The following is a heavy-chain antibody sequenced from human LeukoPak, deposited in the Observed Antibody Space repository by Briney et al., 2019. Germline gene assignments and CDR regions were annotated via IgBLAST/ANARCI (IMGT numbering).Heavy chain of an antibody. CDR2: INPTSGTT. D-gene: IGHD2-2*01. V-gene: IGHV1-46*01. J-gene: IGHJ6*03. CDR1: GYPFTSYY. Sequence: ASVKVSCKASGYPFTSYYIHGVRQAPGQGLEWMGIINPTSGTTSYAQKFQGRVTMTRDTSTNTVYMVLSSLRSEDTAVYYCAIAALCNSPGCRGPQYYMDVWGKGTTVTVSS. CDR3: AIAALCNSPGCRGPQYYMDV.